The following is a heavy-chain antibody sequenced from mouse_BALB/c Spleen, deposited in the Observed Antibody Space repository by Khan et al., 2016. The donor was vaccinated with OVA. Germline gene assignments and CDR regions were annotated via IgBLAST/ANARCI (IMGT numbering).Heavy chain of an antibody. Sequence: EVELVESGGGLVKPGGSLKLSCVASGITFSRYSMSWVHQTPEKRLEWVGSISSGGGYTYYPDSVKGRVTLSRDNAENTRYLQMSRLRSKDTVIYSWSRHDDYDVSRSSFDYWGHGTTLTVSS. CDR1: GITFSRYS. J-gene: IGHJ2*01. CDR3: SRHDDYDVSRSSFDY. CDR2: ISSGGGYT. V-gene: IGHV5-9-3*01. D-gene: IGHD2-4*01.